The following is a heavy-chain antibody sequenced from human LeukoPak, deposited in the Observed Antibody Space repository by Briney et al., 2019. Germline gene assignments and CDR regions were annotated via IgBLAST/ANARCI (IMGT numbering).Heavy chain of an antibody. CDR2: IYYSGST. V-gene: IGHV4-39*01. CDR1: GGSISSSSYY. D-gene: IGHD3-16*02. J-gene: IGHJ6*02. CDR3: ARGLGGLSRGVIVFYYYYYGMDV. Sequence: SETLSLTCTVSGGSISSSSYYWGWIRQPPGKELEWIGSIYYSGSTYYNPSLKSRVTISVDTSKNQFSLKLSSVTAADTAVYYCARGLGGLSRGVIVFYYYYYGMDVWGQGTTVTVSS.